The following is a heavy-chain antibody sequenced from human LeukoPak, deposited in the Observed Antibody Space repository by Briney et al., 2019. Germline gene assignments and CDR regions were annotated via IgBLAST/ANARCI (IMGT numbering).Heavy chain of an antibody. J-gene: IGHJ4*02. CDR3: VKDQREAYSSGWSRDFDY. V-gene: IGHV3-74*01. Sequence: GGSLRLSCAASGFTFSSYWMHWVRQAPGKGLVWVSRINSDGSSTSYADSVKGRFTIPRDNAKNSLYLQMNSLRAEDTAVYYCVKDQREAYSSGWSRDFDYWGQGTLVTVSS. CDR1: GFTFSSYW. D-gene: IGHD6-19*01. CDR2: INSDGSST.